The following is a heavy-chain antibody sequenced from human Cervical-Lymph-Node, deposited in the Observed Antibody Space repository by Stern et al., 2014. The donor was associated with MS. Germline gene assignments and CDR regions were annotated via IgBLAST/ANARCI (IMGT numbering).Heavy chain of an antibody. Sequence: VQLVESGAEVKKPGSSVKVSCKASGDTFSRYALNWVRQVPGQGLEWMGGITPFYGTTNYAQKFQGRVTITADKSTNTAYMELMTLRSEDTAVYYCARGGGLVGYFDYWGQGTLVSVSS. D-gene: IGHD1-26*01. V-gene: IGHV1-69*06. CDR2: ITPFYGTT. CDR3: ARGGGLVGYFDY. J-gene: IGHJ4*02. CDR1: GDTFSRYA.